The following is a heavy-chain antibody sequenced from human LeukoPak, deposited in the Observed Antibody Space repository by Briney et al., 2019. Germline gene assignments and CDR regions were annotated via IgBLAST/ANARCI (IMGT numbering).Heavy chain of an antibody. CDR2: MKPNSGDT. CDR3: ARGVPRYCRSRGRAAAGICGVY. J-gene: IGHJ4*02. Sequence: GASVTVSCKASGYTFTSYDINWVRQAAGQGLEWMGWMKPNSGDTVYAQKFQGRLTMSRNTSISTAYMYVTILRSNGTAVYFCARGVPRYCRSRGRAAAGICGVYWGQGTLVTVSS. V-gene: IGHV1-8*01. D-gene: IGHD6-13*01. CDR1: GYTFTSYD.